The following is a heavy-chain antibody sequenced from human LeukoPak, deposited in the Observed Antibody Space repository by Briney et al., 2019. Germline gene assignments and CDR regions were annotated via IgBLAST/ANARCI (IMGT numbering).Heavy chain of an antibody. CDR1: GGSISSSSFY. J-gene: IGHJ6*03. D-gene: IGHD5-18*01. V-gene: IGHV4-39*07. CDR3: ARSGYSYGYQGVNYYYYYMDV. CDR2: IYYNGFT. Sequence: SETLSLTCTVSGGSISSSSFYWGWIRQPPGKGLEWIGSIYYNGFTYYNPALKSRVTISVDTSKNQFSLKLRFVTAADTAVYYCARSGYSYGYQGVNYYYYYMDVWGKGTTVTVSS.